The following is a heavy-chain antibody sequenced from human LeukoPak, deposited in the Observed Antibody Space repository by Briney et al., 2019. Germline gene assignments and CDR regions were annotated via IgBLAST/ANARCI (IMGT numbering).Heavy chain of an antibody. CDR3: ARAPNWRFDH. V-gene: IGHV3-30*02. Sequence: PGGSLRLSCAASGFTFSSYGMHWVRQAPGKGLEWVAFIRYDGSNKYYADSVKGRFTISRDNSKNTLYLQMNSLRAEDTAVYYCARAPNWRFDHWGQGTLVTVSS. CDR2: IRYDGSNK. D-gene: IGHD1-1*01. J-gene: IGHJ4*02. CDR1: GFTFSSYG.